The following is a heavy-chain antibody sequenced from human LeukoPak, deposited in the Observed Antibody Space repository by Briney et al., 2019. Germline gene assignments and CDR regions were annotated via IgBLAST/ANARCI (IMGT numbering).Heavy chain of an antibody. V-gene: IGHV3-7*01. J-gene: IGHJ4*02. CDR1: GFTFSNYW. CDR3: ARDPSRGYTYGYEDY. D-gene: IGHD5-18*01. CDR2: IKQDGSEK. Sequence: GGSLRLSCAASGFTFSNYWMNWVRQAPGKGLEWVANIKQDGSEKYYVDSVKGRFTISRDNAKNSLYLQMNSLRAEDTAVYYCARDPSRGYTYGYEDYWGQGTLVTVSS.